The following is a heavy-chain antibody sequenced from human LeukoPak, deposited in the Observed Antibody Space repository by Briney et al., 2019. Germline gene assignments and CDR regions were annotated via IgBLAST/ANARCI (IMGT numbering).Heavy chain of an antibody. CDR2: INPNSGGT. Sequence: ASVKVSCKASGYTFTGYYMHWVRRAPGQGLEWMGWINPNSGGTNYAQKFQGRVTMTRDTSISTAYMELSRLRSDDTAVYYCARDPSSTDLFDYWGQGTLVTVSS. D-gene: IGHD2-2*01. J-gene: IGHJ4*02. CDR1: GYTFTGYY. CDR3: ARDPSSTDLFDY. V-gene: IGHV1-2*02.